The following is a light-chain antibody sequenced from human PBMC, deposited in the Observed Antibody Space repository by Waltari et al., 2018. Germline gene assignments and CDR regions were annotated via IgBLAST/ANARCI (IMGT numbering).Light chain of an antibody. CDR2: DVS. CDR1: SSDVGFYNY. CDR3: NSYAGSSSWV. J-gene: IGLJ3*02. V-gene: IGLV2-14*01. Sequence: QSALTQPASVSGSPGQSITISCTGTSSDVGFYNYVSWYHQHPGKAPKLMIYDVSEAPSGVSNRFSGSKSGNTASLTISGLQAEDEADYYCNSYAGSSSWVFGGGTKLTVL.